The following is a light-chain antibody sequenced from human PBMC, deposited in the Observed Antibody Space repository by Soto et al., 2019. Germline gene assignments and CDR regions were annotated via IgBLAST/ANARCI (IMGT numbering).Light chain of an antibody. CDR2: YDD. Sequence: QSVLTQPPSVSEAPRQRVTISCSGSTSNIGNNGVSWYQQLPGKAPKLLIYYDDVLPSGVSDRFSGSKSGTSASLAISGLQSEDEADYYRAAWDDRLNGVIFGGGTKVTVL. J-gene: IGLJ2*01. V-gene: IGLV1-36*01. CDR3: AAWDDRLNGVI. CDR1: TSNIGNNG.